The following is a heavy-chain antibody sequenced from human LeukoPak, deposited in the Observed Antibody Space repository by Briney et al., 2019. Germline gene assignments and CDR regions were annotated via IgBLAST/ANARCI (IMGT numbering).Heavy chain of an antibody. V-gene: IGHV3-7*01. J-gene: IGHJ4*02. CDR1: GFTISSYW. Sequence: PGGSLRLSCAASGFTISSYWMSWVRQAPGKGLEWVASIKQDGSERYYVDSVKGRFTISRDNVKNSLYLQMNSLRAEDTAVYYCARTKYDSSGYYPDYWGQGTLVTVSS. CDR3: ARTKYDSSGYYPDY. CDR2: IKQDGSER. D-gene: IGHD3-22*01.